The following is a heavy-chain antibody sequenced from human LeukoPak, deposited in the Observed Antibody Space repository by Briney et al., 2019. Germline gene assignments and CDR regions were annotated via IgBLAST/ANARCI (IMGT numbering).Heavy chain of an antibody. CDR2: ISGSGGST. CDR1: GFTFSSYA. CDR3: AKDPWGSGSYYMYYFDS. D-gene: IGHD3-10*01. V-gene: IGHV3-23*01. Sequence: PGGSLRLPCAASGFTFSSYAMSWVRQAPGKGLEWVSAISGSGGSTYYADSVKGRFTISRDNSKTTLYLQMNSLRAEDTAVYYCAKDPWGSGSYYMYYFDSWGQGTLVTVSS. J-gene: IGHJ4*02.